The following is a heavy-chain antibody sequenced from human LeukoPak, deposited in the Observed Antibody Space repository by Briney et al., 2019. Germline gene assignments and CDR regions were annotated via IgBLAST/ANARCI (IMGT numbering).Heavy chain of an antibody. V-gene: IGHV3-74*01. CDR1: GFTFSSYS. D-gene: IGHD5-18*01. CDR3: ARVGIQLWSALDY. Sequence: GASLRLSCAASGFTFSSYSMHWVRQAPGKGLEWVSGINSNGSSTSYADSVKGRFTISRDNAKNTLYLQMNRLRAEDTAVYYCARVGIQLWSALDYWGQGTLVTVSS. J-gene: IGHJ4*02. CDR2: INSNGSST.